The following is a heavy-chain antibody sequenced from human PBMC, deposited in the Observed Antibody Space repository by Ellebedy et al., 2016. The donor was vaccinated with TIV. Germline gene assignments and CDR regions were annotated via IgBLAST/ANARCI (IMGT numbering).Heavy chain of an antibody. CDR1: GFTLSSYV. D-gene: IGHD3-10*01. J-gene: IGHJ4*02. V-gene: IGHV3-30*04. CDR3: ARENGRSYHSGDY. CDR2: ISENEGNK. Sequence: GESLKISCAASGFTLSSYVIHWVRQAPGEGLEWVSLISENEGNKWYADSVKGRFTISRDTSKNTLYLQMNSLSAEDTAVYYCARENGRSYHSGDYWGQGTLVTVSS.